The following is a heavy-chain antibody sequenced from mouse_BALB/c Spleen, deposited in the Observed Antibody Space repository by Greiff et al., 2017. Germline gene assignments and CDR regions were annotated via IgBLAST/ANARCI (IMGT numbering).Heavy chain of an antibody. CDR1: GYSFTSYY. V-gene: IGHV1-66*01. CDR3: ALYDYDLYYAMDY. CDR2: IFPGSGNT. Sequence: QVQLQQSGPELVKPGASVKISCKASGYSFTSYYIHWVKQRPGQGLEWIGWIFPGSGNTKYNENFKGKATLTADPSSSTAYMQLSSLTSEDSAVYFCALYDYDLYYAMDYWGQGTSVTVSS. J-gene: IGHJ4*01. D-gene: IGHD2-4*01.